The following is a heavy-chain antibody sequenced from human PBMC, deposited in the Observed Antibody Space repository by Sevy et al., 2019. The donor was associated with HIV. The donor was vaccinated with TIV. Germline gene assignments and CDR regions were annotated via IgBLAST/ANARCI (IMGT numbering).Heavy chain of an antibody. CDR3: ARAARSSSWSDYYYYMDV. Sequence: GGSLRLSCAASGFTFSSYWMSWVRQAPGKGLEWVANIKQDGSEKYYVDSVKGRFTISRDNAKNSLYLQMNSLRAEDTAVYYCARAARSSSWSDYYYYMDVWGKGTTVTVSS. D-gene: IGHD6-13*01. V-gene: IGHV3-7*01. J-gene: IGHJ6*03. CDR2: IKQDGSEK. CDR1: GFTFSSYW.